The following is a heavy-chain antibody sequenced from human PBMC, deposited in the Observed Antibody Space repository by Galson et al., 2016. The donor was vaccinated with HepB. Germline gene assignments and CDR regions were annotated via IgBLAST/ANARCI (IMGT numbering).Heavy chain of an antibody. CDR2: ISSSSSYT. Sequence: SLRLSCAASGFTFSDYYMSWIRQAPGKGLGWVSYISSSSSYTNYADSVKGRFTISRDNAKNSLYLQMNSLRAEDTAVYYCARDSKRYCSGGSCYYYWGQGTLVTVSS. CDR1: GFTFSDYY. J-gene: IGHJ4*02. CDR3: ARDSKRYCSGGSCYYY. V-gene: IGHV3-11*05. D-gene: IGHD2-15*01.